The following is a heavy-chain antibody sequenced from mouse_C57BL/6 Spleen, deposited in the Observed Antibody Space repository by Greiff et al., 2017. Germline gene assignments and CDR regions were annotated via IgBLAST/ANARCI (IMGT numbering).Heavy chain of an antibody. CDR3: TTGRERYYFDY. J-gene: IGHJ2*01. Sequence: VQLQQSGAELVRPGASVTLSCKASGYTFTDYEMHWVKQTPVHGLEWIGAIDPETGGPAYNQKFKGKAILTADKSSSTAYMELRSLTSEDSAVYYCTTGRERYYFDYWGQGTTLTVSS. CDR2: IDPETGGP. D-gene: IGHD4-1*01. V-gene: IGHV1-15*01. CDR1: GYTFTDYE.